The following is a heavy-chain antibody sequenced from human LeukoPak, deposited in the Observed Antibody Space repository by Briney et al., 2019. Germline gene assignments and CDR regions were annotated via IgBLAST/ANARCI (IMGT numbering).Heavy chain of an antibody. Sequence: SETLSLTCTVSDPSINTYYWSWLRQPAGKGLEGIGHIYTTGTTNYNPSLKSRVTISVDTSKNQFSLKLSSVTAADTAVYYCARQRAAIWGFDYWGQGTLVTVSS. D-gene: IGHD3-16*01. V-gene: IGHV4-4*07. CDR1: DPSINTYY. CDR2: IYTTGTT. CDR3: ARQRAAIWGFDY. J-gene: IGHJ4*02.